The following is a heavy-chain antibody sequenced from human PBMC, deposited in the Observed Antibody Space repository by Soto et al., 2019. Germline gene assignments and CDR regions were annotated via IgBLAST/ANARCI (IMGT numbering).Heavy chain of an antibody. D-gene: IGHD2-8*01. CDR1: GFTFSSYS. Sequence: EVQLVESGGGLVQPGGSLRLSCAASGFTFSSYSMNWVRQAPGKGLEWVSYISSSSSTIYYADSVKGRFTISRDNAKNSLYLQMNSLSDDDTAVYYCARDIVLMVYGAYYYYYGMDVWGQGTTVTVSS. J-gene: IGHJ6*02. CDR3: ARDIVLMVYGAYYYYYGMDV. CDR2: ISSSSSTI. V-gene: IGHV3-48*02.